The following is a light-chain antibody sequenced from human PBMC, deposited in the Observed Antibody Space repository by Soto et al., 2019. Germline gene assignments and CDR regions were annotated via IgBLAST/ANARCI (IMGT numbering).Light chain of an antibody. CDR3: QQYGSSPPLT. J-gene: IGKJ4*01. CDR2: GAS. CDR1: QSLSSSY. Sequence: EIVLTQSPGTLSLSPGEGATLSCRASQSLSSSYLAWYQQKPGQAPRLLIYGASSRATGIPDRFSGSGSGTDFTLTISRLEPEDFAVYYCQQYGSSPPLTFGGGTKVDI. V-gene: IGKV3-20*01.